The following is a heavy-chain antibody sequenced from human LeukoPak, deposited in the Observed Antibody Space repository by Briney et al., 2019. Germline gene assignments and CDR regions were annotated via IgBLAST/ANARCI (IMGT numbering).Heavy chain of an antibody. CDR2: ISSSGSTI. V-gene: IGHV3-48*03. D-gene: IGHD6-13*01. J-gene: IGHJ6*02. CDR1: GFTFSSYE. CDR3: ARGNSSRKKYYYYYGMDV. Sequence: PGGSLRLSCAASGFTFSSYEMNWVRQAPGKGLEWVSYISSSGSTIYYADSVKGRFTISRDNAKNSLYLQMNSLRAEDTAVYYCARGNSSRKKYYYYYGMDVWGQGTTVTVSS.